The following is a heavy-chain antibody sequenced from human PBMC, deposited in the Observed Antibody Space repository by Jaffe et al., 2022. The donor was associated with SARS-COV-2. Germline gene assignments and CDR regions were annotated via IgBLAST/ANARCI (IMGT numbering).Heavy chain of an antibody. V-gene: IGHV1-46*01. CDR3: ARDAARAYDFWSGYWNNYYGMDV. CDR1: GYTFTSYY. D-gene: IGHD3-3*01. Sequence: QVQLVQSGAEVKKPGASVKVSCKASGYTFTSYYMHWVRQAPGQGLEWMGIINPSGGSTSYAQKFQGRVTMTRDTSTSTVYMELSSLRSEDTAVYYCARDAARAYDFWSGYWNNYYGMDVWGQGTTVTVSS. CDR2: INPSGGST. J-gene: IGHJ6*02.